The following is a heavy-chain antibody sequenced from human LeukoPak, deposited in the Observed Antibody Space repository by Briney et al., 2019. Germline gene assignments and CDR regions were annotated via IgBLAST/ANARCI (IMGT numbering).Heavy chain of an antibody. CDR1: GYTFTGYY. CDR3: AREMVYYDFWSGYGHYMDA. Sequence: GASVKVSCKASGYTFTGYYMHWVRQAPGQGLEWMGWINPNSGGTNYAQKFQGRVTMTRDTSISTAYMELSRLRSDDTAVYYCAREMVYYDFWSGYGHYMDAWGKGTTVTVSS. CDR2: INPNSGGT. V-gene: IGHV1-2*02. J-gene: IGHJ6*03. D-gene: IGHD3-3*01.